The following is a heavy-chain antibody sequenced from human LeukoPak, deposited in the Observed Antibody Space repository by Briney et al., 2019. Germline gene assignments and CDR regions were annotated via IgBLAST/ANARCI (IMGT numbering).Heavy chain of an antibody. CDR1: GGSISSGGYY. CDR3: ARHASGSSAFDI. J-gene: IGHJ3*02. CDR2: IYYSGST. V-gene: IGHV4-61*08. Sequence: NPSETLSLTCTVSGGSISSGGYYWSWIRQPPGKGLEWIGYIYYSGSTNYNPSLKSRVTISVDTSKNQFSLKLSSVTAADTAVYYCARHASGSSAFDIWGQGTMVTVSS. D-gene: IGHD3-10*01.